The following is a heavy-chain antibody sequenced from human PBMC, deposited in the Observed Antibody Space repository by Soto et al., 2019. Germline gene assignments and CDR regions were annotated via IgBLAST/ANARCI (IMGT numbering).Heavy chain of an antibody. D-gene: IGHD6-13*01. CDR1: GFTSSDYY. V-gene: IGHV3-11*05. CDR2: ISSSPTYT. J-gene: IGHJ3*02. Sequence: QVQLVESGGGLVKPGGSLRLSCAASGFTSSDYYMSWIRQAPGKGLEWVSYISSSPTYTDYADSVKGRFTISRDNAKNSLYLQMNSLRAEDTALYYCARRRWDAFDIWGQGTMVTVSS. CDR3: ARRRWDAFDI.